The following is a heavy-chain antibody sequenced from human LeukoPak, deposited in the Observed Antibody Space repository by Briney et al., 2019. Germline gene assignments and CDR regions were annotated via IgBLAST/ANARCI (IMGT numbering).Heavy chain of an antibody. CDR2: ISGSGDAS. Sequence: PGGSLRLSCAASGFTFDRYAMSWVRQAPGKGLEWVSAISGSGDASFYADSVKGRFTIPRDNSKNILYLHMNCLRAEDTALYYCARAPWSGYHYFEYWGQGTLLTVSS. D-gene: IGHD3-3*01. CDR3: ARAPWSGYHYFEY. CDR1: GFTFDRYA. J-gene: IGHJ4*02. V-gene: IGHV3-23*01.